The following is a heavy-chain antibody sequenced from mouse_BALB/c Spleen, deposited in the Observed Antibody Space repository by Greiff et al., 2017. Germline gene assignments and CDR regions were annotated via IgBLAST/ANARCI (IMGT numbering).Heavy chain of an antibody. CDR1: GYTFTSYW. J-gene: IGHJ4*01. D-gene: IGHD1-1*01. CDR3: TRDYDAMDY. V-gene: IGHV1-69*02. Sequence: VQLQQPGAELVRPGASVKLSCKASGYTFTSYWINWVKQRPGQGLEWIGNIYPSDSYTNYNQKFKDKATLTVDNSSSTAYMQLSSPTSEDSAVYYCTRDYDAMDYWGQGTSVTVSS. CDR2: IYPSDSYT.